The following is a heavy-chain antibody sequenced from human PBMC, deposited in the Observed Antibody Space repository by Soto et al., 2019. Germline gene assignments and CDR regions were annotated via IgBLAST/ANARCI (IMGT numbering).Heavy chain of an antibody. Sequence: GASAKVSCKASAYTFTGYYMHWVRQAPGQGLEWMGWINPNSGATGYALKFQGRVTMTRDTSISTDYMELSRLTSDDTAVYCCAPSPSNSGRIDSWGEGTPVKVYS. CDR2: INPNSGAT. CDR1: AYTFTGYY. D-gene: IGHD3-10*01. CDR3: APSPSNSGRIDS. V-gene: IGHV1-2*02. J-gene: IGHJ4*02.